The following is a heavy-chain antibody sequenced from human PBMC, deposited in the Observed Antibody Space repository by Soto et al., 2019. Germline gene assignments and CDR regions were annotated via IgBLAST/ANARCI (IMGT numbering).Heavy chain of an antibody. CDR1: GYTFSSYG. V-gene: IGHV1-18*01. CDR2: ISVYNGHT. J-gene: IGHJ6*02. CDR3: ARSTAGRRGLYYYYYYGMDV. D-gene: IGHD6-13*01. Sequence: ASVKVSCKASGYTFSSYGVSWVRQAPGQGLEFMGWISVYNGHTNYAQKFQGRVTMTTDTSTSTAYMELRSLRSADTAVYFCARSTAGRRGLYYYYYYGMDVWGQGTTVTVSS.